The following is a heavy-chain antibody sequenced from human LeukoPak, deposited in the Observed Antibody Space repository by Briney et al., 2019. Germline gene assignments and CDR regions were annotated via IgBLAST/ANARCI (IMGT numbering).Heavy chain of an antibody. CDR1: GFTFSSYW. J-gene: IGHJ4*02. CDR3: AKDGMSEAYSSGWFDY. CDR2: INIDGSST. V-gene: IGHV3-74*01. D-gene: IGHD6-19*01. Sequence: PGGSLRLSCAASGFTFSSYWMHWVRQAPGKGLVWVSRINIDGSSTSYADSVKGRFTISRDNSKNTLYLQMSSLRAEDTAVYYCAKDGMSEAYSSGWFDYWGQGTLVTVSS.